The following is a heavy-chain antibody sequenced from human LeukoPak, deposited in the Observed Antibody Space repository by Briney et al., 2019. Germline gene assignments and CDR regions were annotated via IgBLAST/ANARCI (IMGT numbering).Heavy chain of an antibody. V-gene: IGHV3-23*01. Sequence: GGSLRLSCAASGFTFSTYAMSWVRQAPGKGLEWVSAISGSGATTYFADSVKGRFTISRDNSKNTLYLQMDSLRAEDTAVYYCAKDQVWTGRFLEWSRSDYWGQGTPVTVSS. CDR1: GFTFSTYA. CDR2: ISGSGATT. J-gene: IGHJ4*02. D-gene: IGHD3-3*01. CDR3: AKDQVWTGRFLEWSRSDY.